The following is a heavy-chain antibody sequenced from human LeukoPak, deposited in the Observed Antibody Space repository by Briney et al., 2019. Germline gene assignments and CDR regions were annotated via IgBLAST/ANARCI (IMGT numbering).Heavy chain of an antibody. D-gene: IGHD7-27*01. Sequence: ASVTVSCKASGYTFTNYDINWGRQATGQGLEWMGWMGSSSGDTGNAQKFQGRVTMTRDTFISTAYMELNNVRSEDTAVYYCVRGPPNWGFDYWGQGTLVTVSS. CDR2: MGSSSGDT. J-gene: IGHJ4*02. CDR1: GYTFTNYD. V-gene: IGHV1-8*01. CDR3: VRGPPNWGFDY.